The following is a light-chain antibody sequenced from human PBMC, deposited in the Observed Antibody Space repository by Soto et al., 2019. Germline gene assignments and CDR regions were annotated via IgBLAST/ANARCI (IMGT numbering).Light chain of an antibody. CDR3: SSYTTSSTLV. CDR1: SSDVGGYNY. J-gene: IGLJ3*02. V-gene: IGLV2-14*01. CDR2: DVT. Sequence: QSALTQPASVSGSPGQAITISCTGTSSDVGGYNYVSWYQQHPGKAPKLMIYDVTNRPSGVSNRFSGSKSGNTASLTISGVQGEDEADYYCSSYTTSSTLVFGGGTQVTVL.